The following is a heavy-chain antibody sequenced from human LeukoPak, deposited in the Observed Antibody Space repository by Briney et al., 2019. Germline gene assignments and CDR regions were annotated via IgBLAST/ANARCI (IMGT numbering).Heavy chain of an antibody. CDR3: ASSTTQYCSGGSCYSGYYYYYGMDV. Sequence: GESMKISCKGSGYSFTNYWIGWVRQMPGKGLEWMGIIYPGDSDTRYSPSFQGQVTISADKSISTAYLQWSSLKASDTAMYYCASSTTQYCSGGSCYSGYYYYYGMDVWGQGTTVTVSS. CDR2: IYPGDSDT. V-gene: IGHV5-51*01. D-gene: IGHD2-15*01. CDR1: GYSFTNYW. J-gene: IGHJ6*02.